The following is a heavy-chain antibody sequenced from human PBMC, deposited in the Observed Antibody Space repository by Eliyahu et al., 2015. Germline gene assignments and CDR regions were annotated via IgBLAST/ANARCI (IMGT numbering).Heavy chain of an antibody. D-gene: IGHD2-2*01. J-gene: IGHJ5*02. V-gene: IGHV3-30*18. CDR3: AKAVRYCSSTSCSWFDP. CDR2: ISYDGSNK. Sequence: QVQLVESGGGVVQPGRSLRLSCAASGFTFXSYGMHWVRQAPGKGLEWVAVISYDGSNKYYADSVKGRFTISRDNSKNTLYLQMNSLRAEDTAVYYCAKAVRYCSSTSCSWFDPWGQGTLVTVSS. CDR1: GFTFXSYG.